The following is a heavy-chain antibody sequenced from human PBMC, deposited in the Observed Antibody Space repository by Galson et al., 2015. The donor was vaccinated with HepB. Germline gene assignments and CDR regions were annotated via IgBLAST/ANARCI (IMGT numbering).Heavy chain of an antibody. CDR2: INFDGTST. J-gene: IGHJ4*02. CDR1: GFTFSNYW. CDR3: TREFAFGCGSYSH. V-gene: IGHV3-74*01. D-gene: IGHD3-16*01. Sequence: SLRLSCAASGFTFSNYWMHWVRQAPGKGLVWVSYINFDGTSTRYADSVKGRFTISRDNADNTLYLQMNSLRAEDTAVYYCTREFAFGCGSYSHWGQGTLVPVSS.